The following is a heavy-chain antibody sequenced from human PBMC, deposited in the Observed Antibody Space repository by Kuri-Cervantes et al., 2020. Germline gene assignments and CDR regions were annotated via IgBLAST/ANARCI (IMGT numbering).Heavy chain of an antibody. D-gene: IGHD1-1*01. V-gene: IGHV3-30-3*01. Sequence: GESLKISCAASEFTFSRYAMHWVRQAPGEGLEWVARISYDGSDRYYADSVKGRFTISRDNSENTLYLQMNSLRVEDTAVYYCARAFRASTADQNFDSWGQGTLVTVSS. J-gene: IGHJ4*02. CDR2: ISYDGSDR. CDR3: ARAFRASTADQNFDS. CDR1: EFTFSRYA.